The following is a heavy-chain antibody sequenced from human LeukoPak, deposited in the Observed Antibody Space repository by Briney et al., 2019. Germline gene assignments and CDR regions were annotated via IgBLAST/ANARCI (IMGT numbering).Heavy chain of an antibody. J-gene: IGHJ6*02. V-gene: IGHV3-21*01. Sequence: GGSLRLSCAASGFTFSSYAMSWVRQAPGKGLEWVSSITGDSSYIYYADSVKGRFTISRDNAKNSLSLQMNSLRAEDTAVYYCATEKNYGDYNAYGMDVWGQGTTVIVSS. D-gene: IGHD4-17*01. CDR3: ATEKNYGDYNAYGMDV. CDR1: GFTFSSYA. CDR2: ITGDSSYI.